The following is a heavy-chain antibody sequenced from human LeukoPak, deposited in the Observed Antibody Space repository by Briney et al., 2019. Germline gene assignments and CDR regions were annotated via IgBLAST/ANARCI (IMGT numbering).Heavy chain of an antibody. D-gene: IGHD6-13*01. Sequence: ASVKVSCKASGYTFTSYDINWVRQATGQGLEWMGWMNPNSGNTGYAQKFQGRVTMTRNTSISTAYMGLSSLRSEDTAVYYCARARGSSWSGRGRWFDPWGQGTLVTVSS. CDR2: MNPNSGNT. V-gene: IGHV1-8*01. CDR3: ARARGSSWSGRGRWFDP. J-gene: IGHJ5*02. CDR1: GYTFTSYD.